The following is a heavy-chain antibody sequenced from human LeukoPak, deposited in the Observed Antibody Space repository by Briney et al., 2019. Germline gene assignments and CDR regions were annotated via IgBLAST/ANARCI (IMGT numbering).Heavy chain of an antibody. CDR3: ARGTPPWDRFPFDP. CDR1: GYTFTGYY. Sequence: ASVKVSCKASGYTFTGYYMHWVRQAPGQGLEWMGWINPNSGGTNYAQKFQGRVTMTRDTSISTAYMELSRLRSDDTAVYYCARGTPPWDRFPFDPWGQGTLVTVSS. J-gene: IGHJ5*02. D-gene: IGHD1-26*01. CDR2: INPNSGGT. V-gene: IGHV1-2*02.